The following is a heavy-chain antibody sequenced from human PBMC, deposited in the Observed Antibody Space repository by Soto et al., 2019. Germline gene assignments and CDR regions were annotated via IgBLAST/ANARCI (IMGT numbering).Heavy chain of an antibody. Sequence: SETLSLTCTVSGGSISSYYWSWIRQPPGKGLEWIGYIYYSGSTNYNPSLKSRVTISVDTSKNQFSLKLSSVTAADTAVYYCARGDSYYDSSGYYDYWGQGTLVTV. CDR2: IYYSGST. CDR3: ARGDSYYDSSGYYDY. J-gene: IGHJ4*02. D-gene: IGHD3-22*01. CDR1: GGSISSYY. V-gene: IGHV4-59*01.